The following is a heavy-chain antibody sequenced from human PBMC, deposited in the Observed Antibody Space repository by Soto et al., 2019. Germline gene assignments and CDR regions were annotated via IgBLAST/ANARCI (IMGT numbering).Heavy chain of an antibody. CDR2: ISGSGGKT. J-gene: IGHJ4*02. CDR3: AKGLRKAAAGTFAY. V-gene: IGHV3-23*01. CDR1: GFTFASYA. D-gene: IGHD6-13*01. Sequence: GGSLRLSCAASGFTFASYAMSWVRKAPGKGLEGGSGISGSGGKTYNADSVKGRFTISRDNSKNTLYIDMRSRRAEDTAESDCAKGLRKAAAGTFAYWGQGPLVTVSS.